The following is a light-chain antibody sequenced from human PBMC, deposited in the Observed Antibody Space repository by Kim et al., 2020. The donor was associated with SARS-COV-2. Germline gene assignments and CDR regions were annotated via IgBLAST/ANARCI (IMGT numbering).Light chain of an antibody. CDR2: AEN. CDR3: NSRDDSDNSFV. CDR1: SLRSQY. V-gene: IGLV3-19*01. Sequence: AMGQTVRITCQGDSLRSQYASWYQQKPGQAPVLVIYAENNRPSGIPDRFSGSTSGNTASLTITGAQAEDEAEYYCNSRDDSDNSFVFATETKVTVL. J-gene: IGLJ1*01.